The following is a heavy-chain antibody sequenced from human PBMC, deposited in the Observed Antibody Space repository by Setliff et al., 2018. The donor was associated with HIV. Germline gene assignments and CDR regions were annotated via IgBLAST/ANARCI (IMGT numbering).Heavy chain of an antibody. Sequence: KTSETLSLTCTLYGASFSGYFWSWIRQPPGKGLEWIGEINHAGSTNFNPSLKGRVTISVDMSKRQFSLHLTSVTAADTAVYYCAGGRADAWEVLDSWGQGTLVTVSS. CDR1: GASFSGYF. D-gene: IGHD1-26*01. CDR2: INHAGST. J-gene: IGHJ4*02. V-gene: IGHV4-34*01. CDR3: AGGRADAWEVLDS.